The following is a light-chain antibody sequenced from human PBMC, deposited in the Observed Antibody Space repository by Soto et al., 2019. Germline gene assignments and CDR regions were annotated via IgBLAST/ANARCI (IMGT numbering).Light chain of an antibody. J-gene: IGLJ1*01. Sequence: QSVLTQPASVSGSPGQSITISFTGTSSDIGAYNYVSWYRQHPGKAPQLLIYDVNNRPSGVSHRFSGSKSGNTASLTISGLQSEDEADYFCTSYTGSNTLEVFGPGTKVTVL. CDR3: TSYTGSNTLEV. CDR2: DVN. CDR1: SSDIGAYNY. V-gene: IGLV2-14*03.